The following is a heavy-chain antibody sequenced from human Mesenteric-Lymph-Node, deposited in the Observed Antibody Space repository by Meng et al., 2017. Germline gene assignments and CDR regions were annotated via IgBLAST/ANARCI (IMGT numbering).Heavy chain of an antibody. CDR2: IYYSGST. D-gene: IGHD3-10*01. CDR3: ARDNPKYINYYGSGSYQTYGMDV. CDR1: GGSISSYY. Sequence: SETLSLTCTVSGGSISSYYWSWIRQPPGKGLEWIGYIYYSGSTNYNPSLKSRVTISVDTSKNQFSLKLSSVTAADTAVYYCARDNPKYINYYGSGSYQTYGMDVWGQGTTVTVSS. V-gene: IGHV4-59*01. J-gene: IGHJ6*02.